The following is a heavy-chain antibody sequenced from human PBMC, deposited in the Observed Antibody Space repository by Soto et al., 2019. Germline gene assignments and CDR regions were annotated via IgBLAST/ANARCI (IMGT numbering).Heavy chain of an antibody. CDR2: IYYSGST. CDR1: GGSISSGDYY. CDR3: ASTKIEGHFDY. J-gene: IGHJ4*02. V-gene: IGHV4-30-4*01. Sequence: PSETLSLTCTVSGGSISSGDYYWSWIRQPPGKGLEWIGYIYYSGSTYYNPSLKSRVTISVDTSKNQFSLKLSSVTAADTAVYYCASTKIEGHFDYWGQGTLVTVSS. D-gene: IGHD3-22*01.